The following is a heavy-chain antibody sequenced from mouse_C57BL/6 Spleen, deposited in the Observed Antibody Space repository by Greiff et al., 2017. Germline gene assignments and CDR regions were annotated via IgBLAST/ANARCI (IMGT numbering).Heavy chain of an antibody. V-gene: IGHV1-59*01. CDR1: GYTFTSYW. D-gene: IGHD2-3*01. CDR2: IDPSDSYT. J-gene: IGHJ3*01. Sequence: QVQLQQPGAELVRPGTSVKLSCKASGYTFTSYWMHWVKQRPGQGLEWIGVIDPSDSYTNYNQKFKGKATLTVDTSSSTDYMQLSSLTSEDSAVYYCARTIYDGSSGGFAYWGQGTLVTVAA. CDR3: ARTIYDGSSGGFAY.